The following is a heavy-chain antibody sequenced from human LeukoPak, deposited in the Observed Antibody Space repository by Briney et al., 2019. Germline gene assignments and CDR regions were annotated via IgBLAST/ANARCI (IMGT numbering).Heavy chain of an antibody. CDR1: GGSISSGSYY. J-gene: IGHJ4*02. Sequence: SQTLSLTCTVSGGSISSGSYYWSWIRQPAGKGLEWIGRIYTSGSTNYNPSLKSRVTISVDTSKNQFSLKPSSVTAADTAVYYCATTRGVVRGIHFDYWGQGTLVTVSS. V-gene: IGHV4-61*02. CDR2: IYTSGST. D-gene: IGHD3-10*01. CDR3: ATTRGVVRGIHFDY.